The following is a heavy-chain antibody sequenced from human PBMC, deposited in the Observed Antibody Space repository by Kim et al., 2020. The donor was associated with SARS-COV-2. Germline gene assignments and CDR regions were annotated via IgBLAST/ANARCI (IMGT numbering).Heavy chain of an antibody. J-gene: IGHJ6*03. CDR2: IGTAGDT. D-gene: IGHD4-4*01. CDR1: GFTFSSYD. CDR3: ARGISVYYYYYYMDA. Sequence: GGSLRLSCAASGFTFSSYDMHWVRQATGKGLEWVSAIGTAGDTYYPGSVKGRFTISRENAKNSLYLQMNSRRAGDTAVFYCARGISVYYYYYYMDAWGKG. V-gene: IGHV3-13*01.